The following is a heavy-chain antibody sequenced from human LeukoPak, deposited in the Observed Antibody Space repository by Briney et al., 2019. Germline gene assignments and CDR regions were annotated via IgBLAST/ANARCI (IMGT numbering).Heavy chain of an antibody. V-gene: IGHV3-30*03. CDR3: ASYMVRGVAPIGY. D-gene: IGHD3-10*01. Sequence: GRSLRLSCAASGFTFSSYGMHWVRQAPGKGLEWVAVISYDGSNKYYADSVKGRFTISRDNSKNTLYLQMNSLRAEDTAVFYCASYMVRGVAPIGYWGQGTLVTVSS. CDR1: GFTFSSYG. J-gene: IGHJ4*02. CDR2: ISYDGSNK.